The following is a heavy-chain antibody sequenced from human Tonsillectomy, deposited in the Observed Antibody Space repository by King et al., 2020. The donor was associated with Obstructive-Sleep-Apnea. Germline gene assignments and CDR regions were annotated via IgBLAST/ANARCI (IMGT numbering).Heavy chain of an antibody. J-gene: IGHJ4*02. Sequence: VQLQESGPGLVKPSQTLSLTCTVSGGSINSGDYYWTWIRQPPGKGLEWIGFIYHSGSTYFNPSLRSRVTVSIDTSRNQFSLNLNSVTAADTAVYFCARWRGGSGNIDCWGQGILVTVSS. CDR1: GGSINSGDYY. CDR3: ARWRGGSGNIDC. CDR2: IYHSGST. V-gene: IGHV4-30-4*01. D-gene: IGHD3-10*01.